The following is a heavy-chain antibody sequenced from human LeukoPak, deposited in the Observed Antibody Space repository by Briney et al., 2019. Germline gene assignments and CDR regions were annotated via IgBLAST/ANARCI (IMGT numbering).Heavy chain of an antibody. V-gene: IGHV3-7*01. J-gene: IGHJ4*02. CDR1: GFTFSNYA. CDR3: ARDVHGGAFDY. CDR2: INQDGSAQ. D-gene: IGHD4-23*01. Sequence: GGSLRLSCAASGFTFSNYAMNWVRQAPGKGLEWVANINQDGSAQYYVDSVKGRFTFSRDNAMNSLFLQMNSLRAEDTAVYYCARDVHGGAFDYWGQGTLVTVSS.